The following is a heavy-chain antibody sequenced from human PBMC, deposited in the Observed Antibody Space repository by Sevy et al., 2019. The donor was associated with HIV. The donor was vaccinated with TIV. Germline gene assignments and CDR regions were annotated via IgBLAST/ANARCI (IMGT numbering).Heavy chain of an antibody. CDR2: ISSSSTI. CDR1: GFTFSSYS. D-gene: IGHD4-17*01. Sequence: GGSLRLSFAASGFTFSSYSMNWVRQAPGKGLEWVSYISSSSTIYYADSVKGRFTISRDNAKNSLYLQMNSLRDEDTAVYYCARDRGTTVTPFDYWGQGTLVTVSS. V-gene: IGHV3-48*02. J-gene: IGHJ4*02. CDR3: ARDRGTTVTPFDY.